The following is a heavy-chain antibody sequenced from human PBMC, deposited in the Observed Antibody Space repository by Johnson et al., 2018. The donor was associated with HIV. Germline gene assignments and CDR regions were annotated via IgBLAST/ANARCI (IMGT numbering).Heavy chain of an antibody. CDR3: AKSDSAYDAFDL. J-gene: IGHJ3*01. CDR1: AFTMSSFW. CDR2: IKQDGSDK. Sequence: VQVVESGGGLVQPGGSLRLSCVTSAFTMSSFWMSWVRQTPGKGLEWVANIKQDGSDKYYVDSVKGRFTISRDDAKNSLYLQMSSLRAEDTAVYYCAKSDSAYDAFDLWGQGTLVTVSS. D-gene: IGHD3-22*01. V-gene: IGHV3-7*01.